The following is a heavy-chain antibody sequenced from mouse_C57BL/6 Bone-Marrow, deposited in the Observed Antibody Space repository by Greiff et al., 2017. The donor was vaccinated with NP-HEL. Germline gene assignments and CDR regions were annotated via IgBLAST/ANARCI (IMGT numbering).Heavy chain of an antibody. Sequence: QVQLKQSGAELVRPGTSVKMSCKASGYTFTNYWIGWAKQRPGHGLEWIGDIYPGGGYTNYNEKFKGKATLTADKSSSTAYMQFSSLTSEDSAIYYCARGVLHWYFDVWGTGTTVTVSS. CDR2: IYPGGGYT. V-gene: IGHV1-63*01. J-gene: IGHJ1*03. CDR1: GYTFTNYW. CDR3: ARGVLHWYFDV. D-gene: IGHD2-14*01.